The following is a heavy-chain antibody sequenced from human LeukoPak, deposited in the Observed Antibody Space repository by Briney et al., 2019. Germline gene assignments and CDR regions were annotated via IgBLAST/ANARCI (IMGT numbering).Heavy chain of an antibody. CDR3: ARATYKVTFDY. CDR1: GYTFTGYY. V-gene: IGHV1-2*04. Sequence: ASVKVSCKASGYTFTGYYMHWVRRAPGQGLEWIGWINPNSGGTNYAQKFQGWVTMTRDTSISTAYMELSRLRSDDTAVYYCARATYKVTFDYWGQGTLVTVSS. CDR2: INPNSGGT. J-gene: IGHJ4*02. D-gene: IGHD2-21*02.